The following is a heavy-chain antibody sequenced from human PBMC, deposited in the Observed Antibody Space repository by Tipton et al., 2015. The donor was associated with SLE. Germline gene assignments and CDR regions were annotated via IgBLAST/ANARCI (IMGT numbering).Heavy chain of an antibody. V-gene: IGHV4-59*01. J-gene: IGHJ6*02. CDR3: AREGVRGMDV. CDR1: GGSISSYY. CDR2: IYYSGST. Sequence: LRLSCTVSGGSISSYYWSWIRQPPGKGLEWIGYIYYSGSTNYNPSLKSRVTISVDTSKNQFSLKLSSVTAADTAVYYCAREGVRGMDVWGQGTTVTVSS. D-gene: IGHD3-10*01.